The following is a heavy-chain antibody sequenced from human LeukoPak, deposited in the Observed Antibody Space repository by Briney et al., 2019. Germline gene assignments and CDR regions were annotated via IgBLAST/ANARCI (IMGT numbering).Heavy chain of an antibody. Sequence: ASVKVSCKASGYTFTSYYMHWVRQAPGQGLEWMGIINPSGGSTSYAQKFQGGVTMTRDTSKNQFSLKLSSVTAADTAVYYCARERPMAGYSSAPTPHDAFDIWGQGTMVTVSS. V-gene: IGHV1-46*01. D-gene: IGHD6-19*01. J-gene: IGHJ3*02. CDR2: INPSGGST. CDR1: GYTFTSYY. CDR3: ARERPMAGYSSAPTPHDAFDI.